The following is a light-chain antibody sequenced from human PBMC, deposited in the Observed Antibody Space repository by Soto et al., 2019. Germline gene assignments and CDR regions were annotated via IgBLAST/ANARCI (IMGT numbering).Light chain of an antibody. CDR2: AAS. J-gene: IGKJ1*01. CDR1: QDIRSA. V-gene: IGKV1-39*01. Sequence: DIQLTQSPSSLSASVGDRVTITCRASQDIRSALGWYQQKPGKVPKLLIYAASTLQSGVPSRFSGSRSGTDFTLTISSLQPEDFAIYYCQQSYSTPRTFGQGTKVDIK. CDR3: QQSYSTPRT.